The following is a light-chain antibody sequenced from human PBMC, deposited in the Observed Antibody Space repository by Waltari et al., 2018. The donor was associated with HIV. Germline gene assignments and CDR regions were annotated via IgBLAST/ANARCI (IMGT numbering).Light chain of an antibody. J-gene: IGLJ2*01. CDR1: SSDVGRYTY. V-gene: IGLV2-8*01. Sequence: QSALTQPPSASGSPGQSVTISCTGTSSDVGRYTYVSWYRQYTGNTPKLMIYEVTKRPSGVPDRFSGSKSGNTASLTVSGLQAEDEADYYCSSYAGYNTVVFGGGTKLTVL. CDR3: SSYAGYNTVV. CDR2: EVT.